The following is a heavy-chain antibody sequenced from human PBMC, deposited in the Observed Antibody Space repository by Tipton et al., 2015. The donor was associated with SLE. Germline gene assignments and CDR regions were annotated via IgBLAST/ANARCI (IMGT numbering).Heavy chain of an antibody. CDR2: INHSGIT. Sequence: TLSLTCTDSGGSISAHYWNWIRQPPGKGLEWIGEINHSGITNYNPSLKSRVTISVDTSKNQFSLKLSSVTAADTAVYYCARQPLGTVAGLDYWGQGTLVTVSS. V-gene: IGHV4-34*01. J-gene: IGHJ4*02. CDR1: GGSISAHY. CDR3: ARQPLGTVAGLDY. D-gene: IGHD6-19*01.